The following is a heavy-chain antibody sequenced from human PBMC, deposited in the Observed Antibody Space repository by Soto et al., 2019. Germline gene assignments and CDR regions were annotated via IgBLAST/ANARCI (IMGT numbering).Heavy chain of an antibody. V-gene: IGHV3-23*01. CDR1: GFTFDDYA. Sequence: GGSLRLSCAASGFTFDDYAMHWVRQAPGKGLEWVSAISGSGGSTYYADSVKGRFTISRDNSKNTLYLQMNSLRAEDTAVYYCANRDYYDSSGYLNYFDYWGQGTLVTVSS. CDR2: ISGSGGST. J-gene: IGHJ4*02. D-gene: IGHD3-22*01. CDR3: ANRDYYDSSGYLNYFDY.